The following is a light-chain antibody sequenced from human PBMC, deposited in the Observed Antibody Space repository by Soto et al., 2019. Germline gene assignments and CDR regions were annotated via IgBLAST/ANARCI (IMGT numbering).Light chain of an antibody. Sequence: DIQMTQSPSSVSASVGDRVTITCRASQGIASWLAWYQQKPGKAPKLLIYAASSLQSGVPSRFSGSASGTEFTLTISSLQPEDFASDYCQQTKSFPITFGGGTKVEIK. CDR2: AAS. V-gene: IGKV1-12*01. CDR3: QQTKSFPIT. CDR1: QGIASW. J-gene: IGKJ4*01.